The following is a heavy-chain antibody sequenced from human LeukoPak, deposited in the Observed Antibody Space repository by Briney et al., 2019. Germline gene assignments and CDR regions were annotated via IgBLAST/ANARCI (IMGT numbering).Heavy chain of an antibody. J-gene: IGHJ5*02. V-gene: IGHV3-30*03. CDR1: GFTFSSYG. CDR2: ISYDGSNK. Sequence: PGGSLRLSCAASGFTFSSYGMHWVRQAPGKGLEWVAVISYDGSNKYYADSVKGRFTISRDNSKNTLYLQMNSLRAEDTAVYYCARAIGYSSSWDDHNWFDPWGQGTLVTVSS. CDR3: ARAIGYSSSWDDHNWFDP. D-gene: IGHD6-13*01.